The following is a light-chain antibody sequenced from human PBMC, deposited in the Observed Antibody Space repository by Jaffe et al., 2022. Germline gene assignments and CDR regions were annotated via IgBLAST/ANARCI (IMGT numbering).Light chain of an antibody. CDR2: LNSDGSH. J-gene: IGLJ3*02. CDR1: SGHSDFA. V-gene: IGLV4-69*01. CDR3: QTWGTGIRV. Sequence: QLVLTQSPSASASLGASVKLTCILSSGHSDFAIAWHQQQPEKGPRFLIRLNSDGSHNKGDGIPDRFSGSSSGAERYLIISSLQSEDEADYYCQTWGTGIRVFGGGTRLTVL.